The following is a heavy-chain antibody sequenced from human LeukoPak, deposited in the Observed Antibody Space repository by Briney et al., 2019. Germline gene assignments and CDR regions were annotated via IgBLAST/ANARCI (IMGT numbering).Heavy chain of an antibody. CDR1: GFTFSSYE. D-gene: IGHD3-10*01. Sequence: WGSLRLSCAASGFTFSSYEMNWVRQAPGKGLECVSGVSGSGGSTYYADSVKGRFTISRDNSKNTLYLQMNSLRAEDTAVYYCAKRLWFGESNLFDIDYWGQGTLVTVSS. V-gene: IGHV3-23*01. CDR3: AKRLWFGESNLFDIDY. CDR2: VSGSGGST. J-gene: IGHJ4*02.